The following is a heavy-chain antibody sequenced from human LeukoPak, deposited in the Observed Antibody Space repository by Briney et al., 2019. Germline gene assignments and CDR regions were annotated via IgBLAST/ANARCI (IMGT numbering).Heavy chain of an antibody. J-gene: IGHJ4*02. CDR3: ARGEYYYDSSGYYQFYYFDY. CDR1: GFTVSSNY. V-gene: IGHV3-53*01. CDR2: IYSGGST. D-gene: IGHD3-22*01. Sequence: PGGSLRLSCAASGFTVSSNYMSWVRQAPGKGLELGSVIYSGGSTYYADSGEGRFTISTDNSKNTLYLQMNSLRAEDTAVYYCARGEYYYDSSGYYQFYYFDYWGQGTLVTVSS.